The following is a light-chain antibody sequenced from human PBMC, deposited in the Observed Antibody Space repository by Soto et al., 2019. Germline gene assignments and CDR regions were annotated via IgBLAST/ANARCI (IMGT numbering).Light chain of an antibody. CDR2: GAS. V-gene: IGKV3-20*01. J-gene: IGKJ5*01. CDR1: QTISSSS. Sequence: DIVMTQSPGTLSLSPGERATLSCRASQTISSSSLAWYQQKGGQAPRLLIYGASSRATGIPDRFSGSGSGTDFTLTISRLEPDDFAVYYCQQYGSSSTFGQGTRLEI. CDR3: QQYGSSST.